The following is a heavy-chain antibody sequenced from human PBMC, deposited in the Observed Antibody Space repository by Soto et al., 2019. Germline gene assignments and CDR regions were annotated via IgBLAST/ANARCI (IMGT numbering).Heavy chain of an antibody. CDR2: IYYSGST. CDR1: GGSISSYY. D-gene: IGHD3-10*01. J-gene: IGHJ4*02. V-gene: IGHV4-59*01. Sequence: SETLSLTCTVSGGSISSYYWSWIRQATGKGLEWIGYIYYSGSTNYNPSLKSRVTISVDTSKNQFSLKLSSVTAADTAVYYCARLDRAVRGVVFDYWGQGTLVTVSS. CDR3: ARLDRAVRGVVFDY.